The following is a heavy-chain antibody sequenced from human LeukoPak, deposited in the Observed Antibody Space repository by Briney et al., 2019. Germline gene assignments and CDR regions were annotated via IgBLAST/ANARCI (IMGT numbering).Heavy chain of an antibody. Sequence: PGVTLRLSCAVSGFTFSNYGMIWVRQAPGKGLEWVSAISGSGGSTYYADSVKGRFTISRDNSKNTLYPQMNSLRAEDTAVYYCAKGGYTYGHYYYYYMDVWGKGSTVTISS. V-gene: IGHV3-23*01. CDR1: GFTFSNYG. CDR3: AKGGYTYGHYYYYYMDV. CDR2: ISGSGGST. D-gene: IGHD5-18*01. J-gene: IGHJ6*03.